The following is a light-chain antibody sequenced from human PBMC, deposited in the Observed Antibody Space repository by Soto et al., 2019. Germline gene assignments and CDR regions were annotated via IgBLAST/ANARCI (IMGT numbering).Light chain of an antibody. CDR1: QSVSNNY. V-gene: IGKV3-20*01. CDR2: GAS. J-gene: IGKJ1*01. CDR3: QQYGSAGT. Sequence: EIVLTQSPGTLSLSPGERATLSCRASQSVSNNYLAWYQQKPGQAPKLLIYGASNRATGIPDRFSGSGAGTDVTLTISRREPEDFAVYYCQQYGSAGTFGQGTKVEIK.